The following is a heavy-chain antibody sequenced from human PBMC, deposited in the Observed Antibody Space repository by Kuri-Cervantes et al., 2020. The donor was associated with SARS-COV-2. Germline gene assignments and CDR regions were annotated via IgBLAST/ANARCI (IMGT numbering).Heavy chain of an antibody. CDR3: ARARPGPEDSSGYYRLFDY. J-gene: IGHJ4*02. CDR2: IYYSGST. Sequence: SETLSLTCTVSGGSISSGDYYWSWIRQPPGKGLEWIGYIYYSGSTYYNPSLKSRVTISVDTSKNQFSLKLSSVTAADTAVYYCARARPGPEDSSGYYRLFDYWGQGTLVTVSS. D-gene: IGHD3-22*01. V-gene: IGHV4-30-4*08. CDR1: GGSISSGDYY.